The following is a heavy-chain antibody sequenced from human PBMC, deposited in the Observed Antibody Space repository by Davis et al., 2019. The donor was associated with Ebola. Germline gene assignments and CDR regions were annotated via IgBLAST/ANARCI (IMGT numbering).Heavy chain of an antibody. CDR2: IYHSGST. CDR3: AGDYGGNSDYFDY. J-gene: IGHJ4*02. D-gene: IGHD4-23*01. Sequence: SETLSLTCTVSGGSISSGGYSWSWIRQPPGKGLEWIGYIYHSGSTYYNPSLKSRVTISVDRSKNQFSLKLSSVTAADTAVYYCAGDYGGNSDYFDYWGQGTLVTVSS. V-gene: IGHV4-30-2*01. CDR1: GGSISSGGYS.